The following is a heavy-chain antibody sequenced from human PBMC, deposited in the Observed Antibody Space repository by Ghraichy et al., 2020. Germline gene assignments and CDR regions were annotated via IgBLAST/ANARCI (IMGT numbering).Heavy chain of an antibody. D-gene: IGHD1-26*01. J-gene: IGHJ4*02. Sequence: GGSLRLSCAASGFTFSSYAMHWVRQAPGKGPEWVAVISYDGSNKYYADSVKGRFTISRDNSKNTLYLQMNSLRAEDTAVYYCARDSGVWEWELSYYFDYWGQGTLVTVSS. CDR2: ISYDGSNK. V-gene: IGHV3-30*04. CDR3: ARDSGVWEWELSYYFDY. CDR1: GFTFSSYA.